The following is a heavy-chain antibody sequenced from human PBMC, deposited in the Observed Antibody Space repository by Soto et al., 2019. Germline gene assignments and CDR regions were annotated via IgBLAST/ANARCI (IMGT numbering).Heavy chain of an antibody. CDR1: GGSFSGYY. J-gene: IGHJ6*02. CDR2: INHSGST. D-gene: IGHD4-17*01. V-gene: IGHV4-34*01. CDR3: ARVPSTVVTRMYGMDV. Sequence: SETLSLTCAVYGGSFSGYYWSWIRQPPGKGLEWIGEINHSGSTNYNPSLKSRVTISVDTSKNQFSLKLSSVTAADTAVYYCARVPSTVVTRMYGMDVWGQGTTVTVSS.